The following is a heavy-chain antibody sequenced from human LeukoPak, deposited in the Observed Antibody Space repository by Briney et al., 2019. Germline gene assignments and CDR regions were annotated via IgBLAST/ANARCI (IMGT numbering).Heavy chain of an antibody. CDR2: IRSGGST. CDR3: ANSFKVGVTDAFDI. CDR1: GFTVSSSY. D-gene: IGHD1-26*01. V-gene: IGHV3-53*01. J-gene: IGHJ3*02. Sequence: GGSLRLSCAASGFTVSSSYMTWVRQAPGKGLEWVSVIRSGGSTVYADSVKGRFTISRDNSKDTLYLQMNSLRAEDTAVYYCANSFKVGVTDAFDIWGQGTMVTVSS.